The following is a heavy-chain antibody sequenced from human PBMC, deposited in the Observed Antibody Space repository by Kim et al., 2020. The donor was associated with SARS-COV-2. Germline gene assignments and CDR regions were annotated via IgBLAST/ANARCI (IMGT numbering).Heavy chain of an antibody. V-gene: IGHV3-30*04. CDR1: GFTFSSYA. J-gene: IGHJ4*01. CDR2: ISYDGSNK. Sequence: GGSLRLSCAASGFTFSSYAMHWVRQAPGKGLEWVAVISYDGSNKYYADSVKGRFTISRDNSKNTLYLQMNSLRAEDTAVYYCAREARELPFNHCFDYWG. CDR3: AREARELPFNHCFDY. D-gene: IGHD1-26*01.